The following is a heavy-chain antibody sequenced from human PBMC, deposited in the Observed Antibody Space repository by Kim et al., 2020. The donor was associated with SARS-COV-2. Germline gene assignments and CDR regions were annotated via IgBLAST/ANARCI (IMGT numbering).Heavy chain of an antibody. Sequence: GGSLRLSCAASGFTFDDYAMHWVRQAPGKGLEWVSGISWNSGSIGYADSVKGRFTISRDNAKNSLYLQMNSLRAEDTALYYCAKDRGGWIQLWSFDYWGQGTLVTVSS. D-gene: IGHD5-18*01. J-gene: IGHJ4*02. CDR3: AKDRGGWIQLWSFDY. CDR1: GFTFDDYA. CDR2: ISWNSGSI. V-gene: IGHV3-9*01.